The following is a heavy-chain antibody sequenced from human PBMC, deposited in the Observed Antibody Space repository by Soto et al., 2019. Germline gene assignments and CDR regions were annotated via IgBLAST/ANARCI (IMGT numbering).Heavy chain of an antibody. CDR1: GFTVGSAY. D-gene: IGHD4-17*01. V-gene: IGHV3-66*01. J-gene: IGHJ4*02. Sequence: DVQLVESGGGLVLRGESLRRSCAASGFTVGSAYMSWVRQAPGKGLEWVAGIYSGGNTYYADSVKGRFTISRDTSKNRLYLQMNTLRAEDAAIYYCARDPWVGDIGDYWGQGTLVTVSS. CDR2: IYSGGNT. CDR3: ARDPWVGDIGDY.